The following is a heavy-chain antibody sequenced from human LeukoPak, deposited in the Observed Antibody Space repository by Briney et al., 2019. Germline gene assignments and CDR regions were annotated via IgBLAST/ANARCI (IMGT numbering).Heavy chain of an antibody. CDR1: GFAFSSYE. D-gene: IGHD3-22*01. V-gene: IGHV3-48*03. CDR2: ISSNGGSI. CDR3: ARETYYYDGSGYKRNFDY. Sequence: GGSLRLSCVVSGFAFSSYEMHWIRQAPGRGLEWISYISSNGGSIYYADSVRGRFTISRDNAKNSLYMQMTSLRAEDTAIYYCARETYYYDGSGYKRNFDYWGQGTLVTVSS. J-gene: IGHJ4*02.